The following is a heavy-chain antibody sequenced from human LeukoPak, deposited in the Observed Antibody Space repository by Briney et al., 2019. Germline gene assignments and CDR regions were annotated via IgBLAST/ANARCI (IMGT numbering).Heavy chain of an antibody. J-gene: IGHJ3*02. Sequence: SETLSLTCAVYGGSFSSYYWSWIRQPPGKGLEWIGYIYYSGSTNYNPSLKSRVTISVDTSKNQFSLKLSSVTAADTAVYYCARGIAALKDAFDIWGQGTMVTVSS. D-gene: IGHD6-6*01. CDR1: GGSFSSYY. CDR3: ARGIAALKDAFDI. V-gene: IGHV4-59*01. CDR2: IYYSGST.